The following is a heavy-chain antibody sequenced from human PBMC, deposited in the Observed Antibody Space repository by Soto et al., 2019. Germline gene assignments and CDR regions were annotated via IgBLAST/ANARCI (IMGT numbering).Heavy chain of an antibody. CDR3: ARTTYDFWSGQGAFDV. CDR2: INPNSGGT. Sequence: GASVKVSCKASGYTFTGYYMHWVRQAPGQGLEWMGWINPNSGGTNYAQKFQGWVTMTRDTSISTAYMELSRLRSDDTAVYYCARTTYDFWSGQGAFDVWGKGTMVTVSS. J-gene: IGHJ3*01. D-gene: IGHD3-3*01. CDR1: GYTFTGYY. V-gene: IGHV1-2*04.